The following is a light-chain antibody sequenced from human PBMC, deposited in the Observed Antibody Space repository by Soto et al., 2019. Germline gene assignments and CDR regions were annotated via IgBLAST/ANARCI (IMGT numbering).Light chain of an antibody. CDR1: QGISNY. CDR3: QKYNSAPRT. V-gene: IGKV1-27*01. J-gene: IGKJ1*01. CDR2: AAS. Sequence: DIQMTQSPSSLSASVGDRVTITCRASQGISNYLAWYQQKPGKVPKLLIYAASTLQSGVTSRFSRSGSGTDFTRTISSLQPEDVATYYCQKYNSAPRTCGQGTKVQIK.